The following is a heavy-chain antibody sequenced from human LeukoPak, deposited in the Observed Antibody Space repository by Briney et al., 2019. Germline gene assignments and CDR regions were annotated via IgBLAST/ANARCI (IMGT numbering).Heavy chain of an antibody. D-gene: IGHD2-15*01. CDR1: GFTFSSYA. V-gene: IGHV3-23*01. CDR3: AKANVKYCSGGSCFDAFDI. CDR2: ISHSGGTT. Sequence: GGSLRLSCAASGFTFSSYAMSWVRQAPGKGLEWVSAISHSGGTTYYGDSVKGRFTISRDNSKNTLYLQMNSLRAEDTAVYYCAKANVKYCSGGSCFDAFDIWGQGTMVAVSS. J-gene: IGHJ3*02.